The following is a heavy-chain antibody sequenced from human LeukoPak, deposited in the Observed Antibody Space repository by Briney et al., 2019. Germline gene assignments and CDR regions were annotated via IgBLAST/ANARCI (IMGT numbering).Heavy chain of an antibody. Sequence: SQTLSLTCTVSGGSISSGSYYWSWIRQHAGKGLEWIGRIDTSGSTNYNPSLKSRVTISVDTSKNQFSLKLSSVTAADTAVYYCASTTLSPLTEIFDYWGQGTLVTVSS. J-gene: IGHJ4*02. CDR1: GGSISSGSYY. CDR2: IDTSGST. V-gene: IGHV4-61*02. D-gene: IGHD1-14*01. CDR3: ASTTLSPLTEIFDY.